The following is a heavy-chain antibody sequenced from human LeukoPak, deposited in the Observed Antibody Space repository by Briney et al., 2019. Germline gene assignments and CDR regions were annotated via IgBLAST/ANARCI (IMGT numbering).Heavy chain of an antibody. V-gene: IGHV5-51*01. D-gene: IGHD2-15*01. CDR1: GYSFTNYW. CDR3: ARLPGYCTGGSCYFDY. CDR2: IYPGDSDT. J-gene: IGHJ4*02. Sequence: GEPLNISCKGSGYSFTNYWIGWVRQMPGKGLEWMGIIYPGDSDTRYSPSFQGQVTFSADKSISTTYLQWSSMKASDTAMYYCARLPGYCTGGSCYFDYWGQGTLVTVSS.